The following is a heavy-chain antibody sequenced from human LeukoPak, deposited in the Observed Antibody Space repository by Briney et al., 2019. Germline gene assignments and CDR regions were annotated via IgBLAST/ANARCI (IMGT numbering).Heavy chain of an antibody. CDR3: ARETYYYASGSYSDYYAMDV. J-gene: IGHJ6*02. Sequence: SETLSLTCTVSGGSISSHYWSWIRQPPGKGLEWIGYIYYSGSTNYNPSLKSRVTMSVDTSKSQFSLKLDSVTAADTAVYYCARETYYYASGSYSDYYAMDVWGQGTTVTVSS. CDR1: GGSISSHY. CDR2: IYYSGST. V-gene: IGHV4-59*11. D-gene: IGHD3-10*01.